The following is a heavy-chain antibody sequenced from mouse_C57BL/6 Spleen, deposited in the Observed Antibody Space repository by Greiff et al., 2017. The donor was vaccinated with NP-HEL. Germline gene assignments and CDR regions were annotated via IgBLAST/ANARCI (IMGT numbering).Heavy chain of an antibody. CDR1: GYSITSGYD. CDR3: ARGWDPYYFDY. Sequence: EVQLQESGPGMVKPSQSLSLTCTVTGYSITSGYDWHWIRHFPGNKLEWMGYISYSGSTNYNPSLKSRISITHDTSKNHFFLKLNSVTTEDTATYYCARGWDPYYFDYWGQGTTLTVSS. CDR2: ISYSGST. D-gene: IGHD4-1*01. J-gene: IGHJ2*01. V-gene: IGHV3-1*01.